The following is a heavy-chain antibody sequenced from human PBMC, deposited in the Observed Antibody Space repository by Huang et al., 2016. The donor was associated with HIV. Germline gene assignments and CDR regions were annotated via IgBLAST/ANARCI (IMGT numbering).Heavy chain of an antibody. J-gene: IGHJ4*02. CDR1: GFPFNKYS. Sequence: VESGGGLVQPGGSLRLSCAASGFPFNKYSMTWVRQAPGKGLGWVAYIGAGGSPIYYADSVKGRFTISRDNGKKLTSLEMNSLRAEDTAVYFCARVAYSYGMHWGQGTLVTVSS. V-gene: IGHV3-48*01. CDR2: IGAGGSPI. CDR3: ARVAYSYGMH. D-gene: IGHD5-18*01.